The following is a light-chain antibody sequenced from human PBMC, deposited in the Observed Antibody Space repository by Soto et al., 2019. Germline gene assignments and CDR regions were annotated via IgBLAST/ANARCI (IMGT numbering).Light chain of an antibody. CDR1: QSVSSNY. CDR2: GAS. CDR3: QQYGSSPTWT. V-gene: IGKV3-20*01. Sequence: EIVLTQSPGTLSLSPGERATLSCRASQSVSSNYLAWYQQKPGQAPRLLIYGASSRATGIPDRFSGSGSGTDFTLTISRLEPEDFAVIYCQQYGSSPTWTFGQGTKVEIK. J-gene: IGKJ1*01.